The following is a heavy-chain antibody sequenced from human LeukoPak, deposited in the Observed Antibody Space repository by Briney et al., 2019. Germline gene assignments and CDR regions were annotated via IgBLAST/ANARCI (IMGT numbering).Heavy chain of an antibody. CDR3: ARYFDKSGYYGRHDF. J-gene: IGHJ4*02. V-gene: IGHV3-23*01. D-gene: IGHD3-22*01. Sequence: GGSLRLSCAASGFTFSTYVMSWVRQAPGKGLEWVSSISSSDVTTYYADSVKGRFTISRDSSKNTLYLQMNSLRAEDTAVYYCARYFDKSGYYGRHDFWGQGTLVIVSS. CDR1: GFTFSTYV. CDR2: ISSSDVTT.